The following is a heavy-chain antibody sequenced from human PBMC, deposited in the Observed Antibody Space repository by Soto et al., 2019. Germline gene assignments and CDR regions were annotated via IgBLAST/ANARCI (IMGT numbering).Heavy chain of an antibody. CDR3: VRGDGNVFRFLQWFRPLDV. Sequence: QVQLVESGGDLVRPGGSLRLSCAASGFTFSDYYMSWIRQAPGKGLEWVSYISSSSSYTNYADSVEGRFIISRDNAKNSLYLQMNSLRAEDTAVYYCVRGDGNVFRFLQWFRPLDVWGQGTTVTVSS. J-gene: IGHJ6*02. CDR1: GFTFSDYY. V-gene: IGHV3-11*06. CDR2: ISSSSSYT. D-gene: IGHD3-3*01.